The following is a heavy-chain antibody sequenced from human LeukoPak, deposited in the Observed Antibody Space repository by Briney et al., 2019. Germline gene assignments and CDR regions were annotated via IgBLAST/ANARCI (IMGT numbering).Heavy chain of an antibody. CDR1: GGSISNYY. CDR3: ARVFWGQLHAFDF. V-gene: IGHV4-59*08. J-gene: IGHJ3*01. CDR2: INYSGST. D-gene: IGHD3-16*01. Sequence: SETLSLTCTVSGGSISNYYWSWIRQPPGRGLEWIGYINYSGSTNYNPSLKNRVTISVDTSKNQFSLKVTSVTAADTAVYYCARVFWGQLHAFDFWGQGTMVTVSS.